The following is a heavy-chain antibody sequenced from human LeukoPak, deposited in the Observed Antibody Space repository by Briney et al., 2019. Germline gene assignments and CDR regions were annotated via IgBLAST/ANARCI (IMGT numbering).Heavy chain of an antibody. Sequence: PGGSLRLSCAGSGFTFSTYAMSWVRQAPGKGLEWVSGVSGTGSGTHYADSVRGRLTISRDNSKNTLYLQMNSLSAEDTAVYYCAKSLLTTATGTGRAFDIWGQGTMVTVSS. CDR2: VSGTGSGT. V-gene: IGHV3-23*01. CDR1: GFTFSTYA. D-gene: IGHD4-11*01. CDR3: AKSLLTTATGTGRAFDI. J-gene: IGHJ3*02.